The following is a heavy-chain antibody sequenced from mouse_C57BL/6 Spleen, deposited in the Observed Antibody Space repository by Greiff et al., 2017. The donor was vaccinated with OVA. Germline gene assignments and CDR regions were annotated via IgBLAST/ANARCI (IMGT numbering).Heavy chain of an antibody. V-gene: IGHV1-26*01. J-gene: IGHJ3*01. Sequence: VQLQQSGPELVKPGASVKISCKASGYTFTDYYMNWVKQSHGKSLEWIGDINPNNGGTSYNQKFKGKATLTVDKSSSTAYMELRSLTSEDSAVYYCEREEYGSSYGFAYWGQGTLVTVSA. CDR3: EREEYGSSYGFAY. D-gene: IGHD1-1*01. CDR2: INPNNGGT. CDR1: GYTFTDYY.